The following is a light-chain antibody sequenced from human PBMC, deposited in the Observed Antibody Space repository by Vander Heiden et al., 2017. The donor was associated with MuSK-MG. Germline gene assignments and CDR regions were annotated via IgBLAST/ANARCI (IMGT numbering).Light chain of an antibody. CDR2: EVS. CDR3: SSYTSSSTDV. Sequence: QSALTQPPSVSGSPGQSITISCTGTSSDVGGYNHVSWYQQHPGKAPKVMIYEVSIRPSGVSNRFSGSKSGNTASLTISGLQAEDEADYYCSSYTSSSTDVFGTGTKVTVL. J-gene: IGLJ1*01. CDR1: SSDVGGYNH. V-gene: IGLV2-14*01.